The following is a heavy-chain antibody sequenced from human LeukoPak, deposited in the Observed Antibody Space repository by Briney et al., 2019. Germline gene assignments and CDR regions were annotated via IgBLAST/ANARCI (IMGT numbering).Heavy chain of an antibody. J-gene: IGHJ4*02. V-gene: IGHV1-18*01. D-gene: IGHD3-22*01. CDR2: ISAYNGNT. CDR3: ARDDSSGFQTPIFDY. Sequence: GASVKVSCKASGYTFTSYGIGWVRQAPGQGLEWMGWISAYNGNTNYAQKLQGRVTMTTDTSTSTAYMELRSLRSDDTAVYYCARDDSSGFQTPIFDYWGQGTLVTVSS. CDR1: GYTFTSYG.